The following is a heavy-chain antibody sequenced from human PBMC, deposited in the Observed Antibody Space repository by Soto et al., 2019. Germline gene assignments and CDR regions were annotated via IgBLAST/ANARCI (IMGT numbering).Heavy chain of an antibody. CDR2: IRYDGSHE. Sequence: PGGSLRLSCAASGLTFINYAMHWVRQAPGKGLEWVAVIRYDGSHENYADSVKGRFTISRDNSKNILYLQMSSLRAEDTALYYCVGQLYSSGWAAVSPWGQGTLVTVSS. J-gene: IGHJ5*02. D-gene: IGHD6-19*01. CDR3: VGQLYSSGWAAVSP. CDR1: GLTFINYA. V-gene: IGHV3-30*02.